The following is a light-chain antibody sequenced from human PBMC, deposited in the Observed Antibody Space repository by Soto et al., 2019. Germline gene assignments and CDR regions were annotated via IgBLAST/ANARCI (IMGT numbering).Light chain of an antibody. V-gene: IGLV2-8*01. CDR3: NSYAGNSWV. J-gene: IGLJ3*02. Sequence: QSALTQPPSASGSPGQPVSISCTGTSSDVGGYNRVSWYQHHPGKVPKLIIYEVFKRPSGVPDRFSGSKSGNTASLTVSGLQAEDEADYYCNSYAGNSWVFGGGTKVTVL. CDR1: SSDVGGYNR. CDR2: EVF.